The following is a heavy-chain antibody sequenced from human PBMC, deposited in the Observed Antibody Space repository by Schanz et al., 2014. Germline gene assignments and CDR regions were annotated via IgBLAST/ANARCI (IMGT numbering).Heavy chain of an antibody. CDR3: ARDNRYYLFDY. Sequence: EVQLVESGGGLVQPGGSLRLSCAASGFSFSTYWMSWVRQAPGKGLEWVANIKRDGSEKNYLDSVKGRFTMSRDNAKNSVFLQMNSLRAEDTAVYFCARDNRYYLFDYWGQGALVTVSS. CDR1: GFSFSTYW. J-gene: IGHJ4*02. CDR2: IKRDGSEK. D-gene: IGHD3-16*02. V-gene: IGHV3-7*01.